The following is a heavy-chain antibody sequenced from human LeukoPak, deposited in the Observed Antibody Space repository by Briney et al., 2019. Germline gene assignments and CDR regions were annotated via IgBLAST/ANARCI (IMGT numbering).Heavy chain of an antibody. CDR2: LYTGGDT. D-gene: IGHD6-19*01. V-gene: IGHV3-53*01. J-gene: IGHJ4*02. Sequence: GGSLRLSCAASAFSVSDKYMSWVRQAPGKGLEWVSVLYTGGDTSYADSARGRFTISRDHFRNTVSLQINRLRADDTALYYCAGGQMFPSGGFESWGQGALVTVSS. CDR1: AFSVSDKY. CDR3: AGGQMFPSGGFES.